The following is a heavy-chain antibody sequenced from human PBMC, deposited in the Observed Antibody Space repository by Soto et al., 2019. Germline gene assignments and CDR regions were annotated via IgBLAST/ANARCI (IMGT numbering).Heavy chain of an antibody. CDR1: GFTFSTYS. CDR2: ISSSSSYI. CDR3: ARYDSSGYYWPYYYYGMDV. V-gene: IGHV3-21*01. Sequence: EVQLVESGGGLVKPGGSLRLSCAASGFTFSTYSMNWVRQAPGKGLEWVSSISSSSSYIYYADSVKGRFTISRDNATNSQYLQMNSLRAEDTAVYYCARYDSSGYYWPYYYYGMDVWGQGTTVTVSS. J-gene: IGHJ6*02. D-gene: IGHD3-22*01.